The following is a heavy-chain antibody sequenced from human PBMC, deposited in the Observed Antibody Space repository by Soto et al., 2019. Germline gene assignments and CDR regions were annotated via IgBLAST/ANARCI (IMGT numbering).Heavy chain of an antibody. D-gene: IGHD4-4*01. J-gene: IGHJ6*02. CDR1: GGTFSTYG. CDR2: IIPLIGTA. Sequence: QVQLVQSGAEVRKPGSSVTVSCKASGGTFSTYGITWVRQAPGQGLEWMGNIIPLIGTANYAQRFRGRVTITADESTTTVYMELTSLRPEDKAVYYCARVVMTTVPASFYYGLDVWGQGTTVTVSS. CDR3: ARVVMTTVPASFYYGLDV. V-gene: IGHV1-69*18.